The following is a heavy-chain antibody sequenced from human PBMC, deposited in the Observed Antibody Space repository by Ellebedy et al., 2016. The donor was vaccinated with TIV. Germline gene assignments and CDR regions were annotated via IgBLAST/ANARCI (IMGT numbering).Heavy chain of an antibody. Sequence: ASVKVSCKASGYTFTSYGISWVRQAPGQGLEWMGWIIPIFGTANYAQKFQGRVTITADKSTSTAYMGLSSLRSEDTAVYYCARENTAMVTHFDYWGQGTLVTVSS. CDR1: GYTFTSYG. CDR3: ARENTAMVTHFDY. D-gene: IGHD5-18*01. CDR2: IIPIFGTA. J-gene: IGHJ4*02. V-gene: IGHV1-69*06.